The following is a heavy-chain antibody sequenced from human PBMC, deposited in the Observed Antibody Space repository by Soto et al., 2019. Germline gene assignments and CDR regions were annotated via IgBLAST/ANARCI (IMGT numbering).Heavy chain of an antibody. CDR1: GYSLPTHT. CDR2: INAANGHT. D-gene: IGHD1-7*01. V-gene: IGHV1-3*01. J-gene: IGHJ4*02. CDR3: ARXXXNYDWGPNDY. Sequence: QVQLVQSGAEVKKPGASVRISCKASGYSLPTHTIHWVRQAPGHRLEWMGWINAANGHTKYSQNFQNRVTISXDTXASTVYXXLTGLTSDDTAIYYXARXXXNYDWGPNDYCGQGTLVTVSS.